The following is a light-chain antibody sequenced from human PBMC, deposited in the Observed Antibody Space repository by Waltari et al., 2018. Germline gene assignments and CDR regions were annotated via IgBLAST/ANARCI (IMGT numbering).Light chain of an antibody. CDR1: HSVSSNF. CDR3: HQYANSPVT. V-gene: IGKV3-20*01. Sequence: EIVLTQSPGTLSLSPGERATLSCRASHSVSSNFLAWYQQKPGQAPRLLIYGASSRATDVPDRFSGSGSGSDFTLTITRLVPEDFAMYYCHQYANSPVTFGQGTKLEI. J-gene: IGKJ2*01. CDR2: GAS.